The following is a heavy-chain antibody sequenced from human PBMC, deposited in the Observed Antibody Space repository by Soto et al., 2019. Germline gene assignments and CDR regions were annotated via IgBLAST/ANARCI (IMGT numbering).Heavy chain of an antibody. CDR1: LFTFNSYS. V-gene: IGHV3-21*01. CDR2: IGSSSSYI. D-gene: IGHD3-22*01. Sequence: PCWCMRLSCVSSLFTFNSYSMNWDRQPPGKRQEWVSFIGSSSSYIYYADSGQCLSTISIDHSKNSLYLQMNSLRPEATAAPYYASGDYYASSGYSLNYCGMDVWGQGTTVTFFS. CDR3: ASGDYYASSGYSLNYCGMDV. J-gene: IGHJ6*01.